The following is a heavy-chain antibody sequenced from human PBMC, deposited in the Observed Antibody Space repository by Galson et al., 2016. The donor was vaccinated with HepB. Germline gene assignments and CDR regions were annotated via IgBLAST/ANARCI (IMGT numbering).Heavy chain of an antibody. D-gene: IGHD2-15*01. J-gene: IGHJ2*01. CDR1: GYTFTRYY. CDR2: INPSGGGT. CDR3: ARRSSGEMFDL. Sequence: SVKVSCKASGYTFTRYYMQWVRQAPGQGLEWMGIINPSGGGTSNAQKFQGRVTVTRDTSTSTVYMELSRLRSEDTAVFYCARRSSGEMFDLWGRGTLVTVSS. V-gene: IGHV1-46*03.